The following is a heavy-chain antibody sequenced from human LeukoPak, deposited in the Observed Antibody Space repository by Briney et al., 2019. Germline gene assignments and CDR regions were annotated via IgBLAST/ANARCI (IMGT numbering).Heavy chain of an antibody. J-gene: IGHJ3*02. Sequence: SETLSLTCTVSGGSISSYYWSWIRQPPGKGLEWIGYIYYSGSTNYNPSLKSRVTISVGTSKNQFSLKLSSVTAADTAVYYCARFGTHDAFDIWGQGTMVTVSS. D-gene: IGHD3-10*01. CDR2: IYYSGST. V-gene: IGHV4-59*08. CDR1: GGSISSYY. CDR3: ARFGTHDAFDI.